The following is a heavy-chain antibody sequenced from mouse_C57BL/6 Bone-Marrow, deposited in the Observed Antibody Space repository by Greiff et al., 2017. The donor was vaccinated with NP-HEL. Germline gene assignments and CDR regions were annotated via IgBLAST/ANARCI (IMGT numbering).Heavy chain of an antibody. CDR1: GFNIKDDY. J-gene: IGHJ1*03. CDR2: IDPENGDT. D-gene: IGHD1-1*01. Sequence: VQLQQSGAELVRPGASVKLSCTASGFNIKDDYMHWVKQRPEQGLEWIGWIDPENGDTEYASKFQGKATITADTSSNTAFLQLSSLTSEDTAVYYCTTLHMTTVVSRYFDVWGTGTTVTVSS. CDR3: TTLHMTTVVSRYFDV. V-gene: IGHV14-4*01.